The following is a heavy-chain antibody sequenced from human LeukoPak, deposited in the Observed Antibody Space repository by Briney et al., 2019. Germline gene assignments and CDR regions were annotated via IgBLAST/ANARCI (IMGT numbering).Heavy chain of an antibody. CDR1: GFTFSSYA. V-gene: IGHV3-23*01. Sequence: GGSLRLSCAASGFTFSSYAMSWVRQAPGKGLEWVSAISGSGGSTYYADSVKGRFTISRDNSKNTLYLQMNSLRPEATAVYYCAKDHGPVVPAATIDYWGQGTLVTVSS. CDR3: AKDHGPVVPAATIDY. J-gene: IGHJ4*02. CDR2: ISGSGGST. D-gene: IGHD2-2*01.